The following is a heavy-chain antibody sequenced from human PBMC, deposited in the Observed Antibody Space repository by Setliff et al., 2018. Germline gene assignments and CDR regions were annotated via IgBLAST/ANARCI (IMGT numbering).Heavy chain of an antibody. D-gene: IGHD6-19*01. Sequence: PSETLSLTCAVYGDSFSDYYWSWIRQPPGKGLEWIGEINHSGSTYYNPSLKSRVTLSLDTSKNQFSLKLNSVTAADTALYFCAREVAGTYHYFDPWGQGTLVTVSS. J-gene: IGHJ5*02. CDR1: GDSFSDYY. V-gene: IGHV4-34*01. CDR2: INHSGST. CDR3: AREVAGTYHYFDP.